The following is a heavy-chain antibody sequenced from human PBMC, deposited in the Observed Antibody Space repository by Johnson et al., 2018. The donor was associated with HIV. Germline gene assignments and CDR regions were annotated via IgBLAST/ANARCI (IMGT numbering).Heavy chain of an antibody. CDR2: ISYDGSNK. CDR3: ARAGGGYPRGGHAFDI. CDR1: GFTFSSYA. V-gene: IGHV3-30-3*01. J-gene: IGHJ3*02. D-gene: IGHD3-16*02. Sequence: VQVVESGGGVVQPGRSLRLSCAASGFTFSSYAMHWVRQAPGKGLEWVAVISYDGSNKYYADSVKGRFTISRDNSKNTLYLQMNSLRAEDTAVYYCARAGGGYPRGGHAFDIWGQGTMVTVSS.